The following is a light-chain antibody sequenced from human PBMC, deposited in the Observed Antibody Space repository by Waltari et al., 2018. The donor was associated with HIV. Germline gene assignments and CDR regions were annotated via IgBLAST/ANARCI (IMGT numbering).Light chain of an antibody. CDR1: KSNVGNNF. CDR3: ATWDDYLSGWM. CDR2: RST. J-gene: IGLJ3*02. V-gene: IGLV1-47*01. Sequence: QSVLTQPPSASGTPGQRVTISCSGTKSNVGNNFVYWFQQLPGTAPKLLISRSTQRPSGVSDRFSATKSGTSASLAIGGLRPEGGADYYCATWDDYLSGWMCGGGTQVAVV.